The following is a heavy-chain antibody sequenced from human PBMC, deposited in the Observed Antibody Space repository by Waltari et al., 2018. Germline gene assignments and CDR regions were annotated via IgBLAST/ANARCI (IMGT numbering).Heavy chain of an antibody. D-gene: IGHD3-10*01. J-gene: IGHJ4*02. CDR3: AKDITYYGSGSYVFDY. Sequence: EVQLVESGGGLVQPGRSLRLSCAASGFTFDDYAMHWVRPAPGTGLEWVSGISWNSGSIGYADSVKGRFTISRDNAKNSLYLQMNSLRAEDTALYYCAKDITYYGSGSYVFDYWGQGTLVTVSS. CDR2: ISWNSGSI. CDR1: GFTFDDYA. V-gene: IGHV3-9*01.